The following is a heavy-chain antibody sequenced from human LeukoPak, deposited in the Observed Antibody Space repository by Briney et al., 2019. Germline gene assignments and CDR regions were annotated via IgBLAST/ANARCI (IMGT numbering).Heavy chain of an antibody. CDR1: GITSSNDV. Sequence: TGGSLRLSCAASGITSSNDVMHWVRQAPGKGLEWVAVISGAGRNKYYADSVKGRFTISRDNSKNTLYLQMNSLRAEDTAVYYWARESRGVQGYFDYWGQGTLVTVSS. J-gene: IGHJ4*02. CDR3: ARESRGVQGYFDY. CDR2: ISGAGRNK. D-gene: IGHD3-10*01. V-gene: IGHV3-30*01.